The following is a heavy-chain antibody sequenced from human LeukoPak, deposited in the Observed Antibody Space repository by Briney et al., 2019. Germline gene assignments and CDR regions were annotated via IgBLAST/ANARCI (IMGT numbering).Heavy chain of an antibody. J-gene: IGHJ5*02. V-gene: IGHV3-49*03. Sequence: GGSLRLSCTASGFTFGAHAMSWFRQAPGKGLEWVGFIRSKAYGGTTEYAASVKGRFTISRDDSKSIAYLQMNSLKTEDTAVYYCTRGGGFDPWGQGTLVTVSS. CDR2: IRSKAYGGTT. CDR3: TRGGGFDP. CDR1: GFTFGAHA.